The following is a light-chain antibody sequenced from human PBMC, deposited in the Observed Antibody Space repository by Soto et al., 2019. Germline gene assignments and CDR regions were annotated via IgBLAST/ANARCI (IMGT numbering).Light chain of an antibody. CDR2: GAS. V-gene: IGKV1-39*01. Sequence: IQMTQSPSSLSASVGDRVTITCRARQSINNYLSWYQQKSGKAPDRLIFGASTLASGVPSRFSGSGSGTNFTLTISGLQPEDVATYFCQQTFSSPLTFGGGTKVDIK. CDR1: QSINNY. J-gene: IGKJ4*01. CDR3: QQTFSSPLT.